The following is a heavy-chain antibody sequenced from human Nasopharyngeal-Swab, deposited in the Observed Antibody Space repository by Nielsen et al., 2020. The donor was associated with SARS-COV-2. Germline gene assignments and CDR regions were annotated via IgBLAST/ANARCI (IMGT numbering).Heavy chain of an antibody. CDR3: ARGELHSWLWELLYHPLDALDF. CDR1: GGSISSGGYY. CDR2: IYYSGST. J-gene: IGHJ3*01. D-gene: IGHD3-10*01. V-gene: IGHV4-31*03. Sequence: SETLSLTCTVSGGSISSGGYYWSWIRQHPGKGLEWIGYIYYSGSTYYNPSLKSRVTISVDTSKNQFSLKLDSVSAADTAIYYCARGELHSWLWELLYHPLDALDFWGQGTLVIVSS.